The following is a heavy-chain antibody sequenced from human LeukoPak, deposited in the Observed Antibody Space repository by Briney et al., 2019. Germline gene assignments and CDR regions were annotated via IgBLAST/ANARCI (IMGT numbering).Heavy chain of an antibody. J-gene: IGHJ4*02. D-gene: IGHD6-13*01. Sequence: ASVKVSCKVSGYTLTELSMHWVRQAPGKGLEWMGGFDPEDGETIYAQKFQGRVTMTEDTSADTAYMELSSLRSEDTAVYYCATTFPGIAKSYFDYWGQGTLVTVSS. V-gene: IGHV1-24*01. CDR2: FDPEDGET. CDR3: ATTFPGIAKSYFDY. CDR1: GYTLTELS.